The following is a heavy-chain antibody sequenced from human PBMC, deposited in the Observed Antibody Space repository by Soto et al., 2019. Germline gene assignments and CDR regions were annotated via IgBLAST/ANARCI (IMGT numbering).Heavy chain of an antibody. D-gene: IGHD3-22*01. Sequence: ASVTVSCKASGYTFTSYGISWVRQVPGQGLEWMGWISAYNGNTNYAQKLQGRVTMTTDTSTSTAYMELRSLRSDDTAVYYCARVSYYDSSGYYIDYWGQGTLVTVSS. J-gene: IGHJ4*02. CDR3: ARVSYYDSSGYYIDY. V-gene: IGHV1-18*01. CDR2: ISAYNGNT. CDR1: GYTFTSYG.